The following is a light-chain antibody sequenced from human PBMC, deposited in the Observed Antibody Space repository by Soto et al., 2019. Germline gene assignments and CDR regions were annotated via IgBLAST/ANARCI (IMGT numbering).Light chain of an antibody. CDR3: QQYIKWPLT. V-gene: IGKV3-15*01. Sequence: EIVMTQSPATLSVSPGERATLSCRASQSVSSNLAWYQQKPGQAPRLLIYGASTRATGIPARFSGSASGTDFTLTISSLQSEDFAVYYCQQYIKWPLTFGGGTKVAIK. CDR1: QSVSSN. CDR2: GAS. J-gene: IGKJ4*01.